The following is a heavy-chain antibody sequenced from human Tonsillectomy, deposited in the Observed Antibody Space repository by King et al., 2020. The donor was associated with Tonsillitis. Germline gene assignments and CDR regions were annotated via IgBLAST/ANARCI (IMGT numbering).Heavy chain of an antibody. CDR3: ARGYSNWGFDY. V-gene: IGHV4-59*01. CDR1: GGYISSYY. D-gene: IGHD7-27*01. J-gene: IGHJ4*02. Sequence: QLQESGPGLVKPAETLSLTCTVSGGYISSYYWSWMRQPPGKGLEWIGYIDYSGSTNYNPSLTSRVTIYVDTSKNQFSLKLSSVTAADTAVDYCARGYSNWGFDYWGQGTLVTVSS. CDR2: IDYSGST.